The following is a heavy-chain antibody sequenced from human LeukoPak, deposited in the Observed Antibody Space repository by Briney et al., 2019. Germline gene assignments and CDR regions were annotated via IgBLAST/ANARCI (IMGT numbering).Heavy chain of an antibody. V-gene: IGHV4-4*07. CDR1: GGSISSYY. CDR3: ASAPTYYYDSSGYKGTFRDY. Sequence: SETLSLTCTVSGGSISSYYWSWIRQPAGKGLEWIGRIYTSGSTNYNPSLKSRVTMSVDTSKNQFSLKLSSVTAADTAVYYCASAPTYYYDSSGYKGTFRDYWGQGTLVTVSS. J-gene: IGHJ4*02. D-gene: IGHD3-22*01. CDR2: IYTSGST.